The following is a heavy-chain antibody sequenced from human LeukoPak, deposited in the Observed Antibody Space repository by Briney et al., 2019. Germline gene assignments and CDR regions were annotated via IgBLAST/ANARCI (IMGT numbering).Heavy chain of an antibody. J-gene: IGHJ4*02. Sequence: GASVKVSCKASGETLTTYDMHWVRQAPGQGLEWMGWINPNTGATNYAQKFKGRVTMTRDTSISTAYMELNRLRSDDTAVYYCAREDPGGWYDYWGQGTLVTVSS. CDR2: INPNTGAT. CDR3: AREDPGGWYDY. CDR1: GETLTTYD. V-gene: IGHV1-2*02. D-gene: IGHD6-19*01.